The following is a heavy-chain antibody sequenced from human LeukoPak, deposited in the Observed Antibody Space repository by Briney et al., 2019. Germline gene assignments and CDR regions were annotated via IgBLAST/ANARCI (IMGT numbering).Heavy chain of an antibody. V-gene: IGHV3-66*02. Sequence: GGSLRLSCAASGFTVSSNYMSWVRQAPGKGLEWVSVIYSGGSTYYADSVKGRFTISRDNSKNTLYLQMNSLRAEDTAVYYCPRDVTIFGVVIGDYWGQGTLVTVSS. CDR2: IYSGGST. CDR1: GFTVSSNY. J-gene: IGHJ4*02. D-gene: IGHD3-3*01. CDR3: PRDVTIFGVVIGDY.